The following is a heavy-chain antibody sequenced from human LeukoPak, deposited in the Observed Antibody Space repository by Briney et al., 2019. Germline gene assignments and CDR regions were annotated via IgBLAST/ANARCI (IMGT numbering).Heavy chain of an antibody. CDR2: IYYSGST. Sequence: SETLSLTCTVSGDSISSYYWSWIRQPPGKGLEWIGYIYYSGSTNYNPSLKSRVTISVDTSKNQFSLKLSSVTAADTAVYYCARVSVATMWVVENWFDPWGQGTLVTVSS. CDR3: ARVSVATMWVVENWFDP. J-gene: IGHJ5*02. D-gene: IGHD5-12*01. V-gene: IGHV4-59*01. CDR1: GDSISSYY.